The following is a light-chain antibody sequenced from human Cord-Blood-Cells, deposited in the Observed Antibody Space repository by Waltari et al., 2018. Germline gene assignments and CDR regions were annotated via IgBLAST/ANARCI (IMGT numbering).Light chain of an antibody. Sequence: DIQMTQSPSSLSASVGDRVTITCRENQSISSYLNWYQEKTGKAPKHRIYAASSLQSGVPSRFSGSGSGTDCTLTISSLQPEDFASYCYQRSYSTPFTFGPGTKVDIK. V-gene: IGKV1-39*01. J-gene: IGKJ3*01. CDR2: AAS. CDR3: QRSYSTPFT. CDR1: QSISSY.